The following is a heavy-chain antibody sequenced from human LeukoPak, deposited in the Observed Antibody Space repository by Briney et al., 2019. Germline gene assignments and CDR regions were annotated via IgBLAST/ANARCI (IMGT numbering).Heavy chain of an antibody. J-gene: IGHJ6*03. V-gene: IGHV4-61*02. Sequence: SQTLSLTCTVSGGSISSGSYYWSWLRQPAGKGLEWIVRIYTSGSTNYNPSLKSRVTISVDTSKNQFSLKLSSVTAADTAVYYCARVKQLWLTDYYYYYMDVWGKGTTVTVSS. CDR3: ARVKQLWLTDYYYYYMDV. CDR2: IYTSGST. D-gene: IGHD5-18*01. CDR1: GGSISSGSYY.